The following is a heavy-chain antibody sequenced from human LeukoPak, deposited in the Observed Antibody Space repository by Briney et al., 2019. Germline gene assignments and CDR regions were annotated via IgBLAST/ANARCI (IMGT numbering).Heavy chain of an antibody. CDR3: ARAALDFWSGYYTLGDY. D-gene: IGHD3-3*01. CDR2: TYYSSKWYN. Sequence: SQTLSLTCAISGDSVSSNSAAWNWIRQSPSRGLEWLGRTYYSSKWYNDYAVSVKSRITINPDTSKNQFSLQLNSVTPEDTAVYYCARAALDFWSGYYTLGDYWGQGTLVTVSS. V-gene: IGHV6-1*01. CDR1: GDSVSSNSAA. J-gene: IGHJ4*02.